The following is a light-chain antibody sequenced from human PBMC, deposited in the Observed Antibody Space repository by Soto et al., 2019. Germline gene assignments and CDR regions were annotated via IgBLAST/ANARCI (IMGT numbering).Light chain of an antibody. CDR2: VAS. J-gene: IGKJ1*01. CDR1: QSVSSN. V-gene: IGKV3-15*01. Sequence: ERVMTQSPATLSVSPGERATLSCRASQSVSSNLAWYQQKPGQAPRLLIYVASTRAIGIPARFSGSGSGTEFTLTISSLQSEDFAVYYCQQYNSWPRTFGQGTKVEIK. CDR3: QQYNSWPRT.